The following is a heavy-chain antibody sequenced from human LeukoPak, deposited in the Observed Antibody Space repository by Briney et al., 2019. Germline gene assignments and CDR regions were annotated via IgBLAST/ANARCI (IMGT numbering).Heavy chain of an antibody. J-gene: IGHJ5*02. Sequence: GGSLSLSCAASGFTFSGYPIHWVRQAPGKGLEWVAVISYDGSNKYYADSVKGRFTISRDNSKNTLYLQMNSLRAEDTAVYYCARGVRTLSSGSDWFDPWGQGTLVTVSS. CDR1: GFTFSGYP. CDR3: ARGVRTLSSGSDWFDP. D-gene: IGHD3-10*01. CDR2: ISYDGSNK. V-gene: IGHV3-30-3*01.